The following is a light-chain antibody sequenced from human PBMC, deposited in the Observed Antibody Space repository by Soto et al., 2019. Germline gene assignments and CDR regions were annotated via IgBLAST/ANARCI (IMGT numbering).Light chain of an antibody. CDR1: MRDVGAYNL. CDR2: EVR. CDR3: SSYTSKSSLI. Sequence: QSALTQPASVSGSPGQSITISCAGTMRDVGAYNLVSWYQQHPGRAPQLIIYEVRNRPSGISFRFSGSKSGNTASLTISGXQAXXXADYYCSSYTSKSSLIFGGGTKVTVL. J-gene: IGLJ2*01. V-gene: IGLV2-14*01.